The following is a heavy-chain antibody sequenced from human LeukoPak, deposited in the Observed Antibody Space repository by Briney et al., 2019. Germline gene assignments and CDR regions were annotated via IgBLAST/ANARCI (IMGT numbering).Heavy chain of an antibody. J-gene: IGHJ4*02. Sequence: GGSLRLSCAASGFTFSSHGVHWVRQAPGKGLEWVAVIWYDGSDKYYADSVKGRFTISRDNSKNTLYLQMTSLRADDTAVYYCARDRVLHYFDYWGQGALVTVSS. CDR2: IWYDGSDK. CDR3: ARDRVLHYFDY. CDR1: GFTFSSHG. D-gene: IGHD3-16*01. V-gene: IGHV3-33*01.